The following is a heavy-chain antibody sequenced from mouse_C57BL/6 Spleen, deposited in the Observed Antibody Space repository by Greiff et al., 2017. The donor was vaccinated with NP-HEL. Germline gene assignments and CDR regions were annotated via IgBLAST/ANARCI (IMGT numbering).Heavy chain of an antibody. CDR1: GFTFSDFY. V-gene: IGHV7-1*01. CDR2: SGNKANYYTT. Sequence: DVMLVESGGGLVQSGRSLRLSCATSGFTFSDFYMEWVRQAPGKGLEWIAASGNKANYYTTKYSASVKGRFIVSRDTSQSILYLQKNALRAEDNAMYYCARDASGYYAMDYWGQGTSVTVSS. CDR3: ARDASGYYAMDY. J-gene: IGHJ4*01. D-gene: IGHD1-3*01.